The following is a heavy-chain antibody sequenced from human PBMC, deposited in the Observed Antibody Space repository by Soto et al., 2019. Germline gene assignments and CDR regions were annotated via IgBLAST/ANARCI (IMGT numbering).Heavy chain of an antibody. J-gene: IGHJ4*02. CDR1: GFTFSSYS. CDR3: ARVGGPGIATGPDY. CDR2: ISSSSSYI. V-gene: IGHV3-21*01. D-gene: IGHD6-13*01. Sequence: PGGSLRLSCAASGFTFSSYSMNWVRQAPGKGLEWVSSISSSSSYIYYADSVKGRFTISRDNAKNSLYLQMNSLRAEDTAVYYCARVGGPGIATGPDYWGKGTLVTVSS.